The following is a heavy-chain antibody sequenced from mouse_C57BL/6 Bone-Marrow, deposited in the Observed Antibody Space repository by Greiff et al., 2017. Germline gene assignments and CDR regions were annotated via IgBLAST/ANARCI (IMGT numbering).Heavy chain of an antibody. J-gene: IGHJ1*03. V-gene: IGHV5-12*01. CDR3: ASPRYYGSSYGYFDV. CDR1: GFTFSDYY. CDR2: ISNGGGSS. D-gene: IGHD1-1*01. Sequence: VKLVESGGGLVQPGGSLKLSCAASGFTFSDYYMYWVRQTPEKGLDWVAYISNGGGSSYYPDTVKGQFTISRDNATNTLYLQMSRLKSEDTAMYYRASPRYYGSSYGYFDVWGRGTTVTVSS.